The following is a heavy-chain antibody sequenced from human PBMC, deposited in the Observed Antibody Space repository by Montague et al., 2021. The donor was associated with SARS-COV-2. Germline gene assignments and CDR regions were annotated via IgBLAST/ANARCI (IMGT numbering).Heavy chain of an antibody. CDR3: ARVPFVGRPFMNYYYGMDV. CDR1: GGSFSGYY. J-gene: IGHJ6*02. D-gene: IGHD3-16*01. CDR2: ISHSGST. V-gene: IGHV4-34*01. Sequence: SETLSLTCAVYGGSFSGYYWSWIRQPPGKGLEWIGEISHSGSTNYNPSLKSRVTISIDTSKNQFSLKLSSVTAADTAVYYCARVPFVGRPFMNYYYGMDVWGQGTTVTVSS.